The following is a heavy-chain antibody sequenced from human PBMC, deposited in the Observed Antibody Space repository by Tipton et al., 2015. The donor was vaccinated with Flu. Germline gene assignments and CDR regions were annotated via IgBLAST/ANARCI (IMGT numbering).Heavy chain of an antibody. CDR2: IGSNGKSI. D-gene: IGHD3-22*01. Sequence: SLRLSCAASGFTFSNDWMSWVRQAPGKGLEWLSYIGSNGKSIYYADSVKGRFTISRDFAKNSLYLQMDSLRAEDTAVYYCAGTSDSSGHPDYWGQGTLVTVSS. CDR1: GFTFSNDW. CDR3: AGTSDSSGHPDY. V-gene: IGHV3-11*04. J-gene: IGHJ4*02.